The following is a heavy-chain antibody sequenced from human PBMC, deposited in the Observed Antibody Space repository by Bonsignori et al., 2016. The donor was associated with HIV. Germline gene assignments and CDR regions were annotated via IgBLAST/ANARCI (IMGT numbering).Heavy chain of an antibody. J-gene: IGHJ4*02. Sequence: VRQAPGKGLEWVSAISGSGGSTYYADSVKGRFTISRDNSKNTLYLQMNSLRAEDTAVYYCAKAGGGFDYWGQGTLVTVSS. D-gene: IGHD3-16*01. CDR2: ISGSGGST. CDR3: AKAGGGFDY. V-gene: IGHV3-23*01.